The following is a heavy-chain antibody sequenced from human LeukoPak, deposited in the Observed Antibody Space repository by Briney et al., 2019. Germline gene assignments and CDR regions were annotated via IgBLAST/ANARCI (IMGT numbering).Heavy chain of an antibody. CDR1: GYTFTTYG. CDR3: ARADIIVVAGSTPVGSGFEY. Sequence: ASVKFSCKTSGYTFTTYGISWLRQAPGQGLEWMGWISAHKGETEYAQKFQGRVTMTREISTSTAYMELQSLTSDDTAVYYCARADIIVVAGSTPVGSGFEYWGQGALITVS. J-gene: IGHJ4*02. CDR2: ISAHKGET. V-gene: IGHV1-18*01. D-gene: IGHD2-15*01.